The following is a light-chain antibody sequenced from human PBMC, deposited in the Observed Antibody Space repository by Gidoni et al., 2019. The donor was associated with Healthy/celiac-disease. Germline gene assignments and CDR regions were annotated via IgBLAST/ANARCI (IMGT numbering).Light chain of an antibody. CDR2: ADS. CDR1: NIGSKS. Sequence: SYVLTQPPTGSVAPGKTARITCGGNNIGSKSVHWYQQKPGQAPVLVVYADSDRPSGIPERFSGSNSENTATLTISRVEAGDEADYYCQVWDSSSDHVVFGGGTKLTVL. V-gene: IGLV3-21*03. J-gene: IGLJ2*01. CDR3: QVWDSSSDHVV.